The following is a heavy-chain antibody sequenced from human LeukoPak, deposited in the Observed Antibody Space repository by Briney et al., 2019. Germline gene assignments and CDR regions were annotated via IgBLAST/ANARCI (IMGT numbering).Heavy chain of an antibody. D-gene: IGHD3-22*01. CDR1: GYSFTSYW. CDR2: IYPGDSDT. J-gene: IGHJ6*02. V-gene: IGHV5-51*01. CDR3: ARQRDYDHDKEHRKALYYYYYGMDV. Sequence: GESLKISCKGSGYSFTSYWIGWVRQMPGKGLEWMGIIYPGDSDTRYSPSFQGQVTISADKSISTAYLQWSSLKASDTAMYYCARQRDYDHDKEHRKALYYYYYGMDVWGQGTTVTVSS.